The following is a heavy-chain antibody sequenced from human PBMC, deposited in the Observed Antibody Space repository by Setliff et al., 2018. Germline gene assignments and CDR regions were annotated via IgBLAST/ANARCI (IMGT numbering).Heavy chain of an antibody. D-gene: IGHD6-6*01. Sequence: ASVKVSCKASGGTFSSYAISWVRQAPGQGLEWMGRINPNSGSTNFAQKFQGWVTMTRDTSISTAYMELSRLRSDDTAVYYCARSLAARIYYFDYWGQGTLVTVSS. CDR1: GGTFSSYA. CDR2: INPNSGST. J-gene: IGHJ4*02. CDR3: ARSLAARIYYFDY. V-gene: IGHV1-2*04.